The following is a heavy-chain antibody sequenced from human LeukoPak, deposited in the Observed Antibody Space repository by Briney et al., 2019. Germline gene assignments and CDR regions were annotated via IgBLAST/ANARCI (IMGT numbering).Heavy chain of an antibody. CDR2: INHSGSN. CDR3: ARSRIGWFDP. D-gene: IGHD1-26*01. Sequence: SETLSLTCAAYGGSLSGYYWSWIRQPPGKGLEWIGEINHSGSNKYNPSLKSRVTISVDTSKNQFSLKLNSVTAADTAVYYCARSRIGWFDPWGQGTLVTVSS. V-gene: IGHV4-34*01. J-gene: IGHJ5*02. CDR1: GGSLSGYY.